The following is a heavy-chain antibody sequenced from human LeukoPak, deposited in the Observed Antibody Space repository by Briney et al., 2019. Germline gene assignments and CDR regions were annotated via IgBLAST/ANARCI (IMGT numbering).Heavy chain of an antibody. CDR2: IIPIFGTA. D-gene: IGHD6-13*01. CDR3: AYSSSWQNWFDP. Sequence: SVKVSCKASGGTKYPISWVRQAPGQGLEWMGGIIPIFGTANYAQKFQGRVTITADESTSTAYMELSRLRSDDTAVYYCAYSSSWQNWFDPWGQGTLVTVSS. J-gene: IGHJ5*02. V-gene: IGHV1-69*13. CDR1: GGTKYP.